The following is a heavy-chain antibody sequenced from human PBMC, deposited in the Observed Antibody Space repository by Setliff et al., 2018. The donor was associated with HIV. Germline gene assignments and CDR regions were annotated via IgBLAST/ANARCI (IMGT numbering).Heavy chain of an antibody. CDR3: AKCGGVTCYSASWYFDY. J-gene: IGHJ4*02. D-gene: IGHD2-15*01. Sequence: PGGSLRLSCAASGFTFSSYGMHWVRQAPGKGLEWVAFIRYDGSNKYYADSVKGRFTISRDNSKNTLYLKMNSLRAEDTAVYYCAKCGGVTCYSASWYFDYWGQGTLVTVSS. CDR1: GFTFSSYG. V-gene: IGHV3-30*02. CDR2: IRYDGSNK.